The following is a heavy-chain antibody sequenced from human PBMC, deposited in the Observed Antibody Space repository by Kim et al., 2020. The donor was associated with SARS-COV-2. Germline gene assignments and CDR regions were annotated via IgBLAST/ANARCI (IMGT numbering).Heavy chain of an antibody. J-gene: IGHJ4*02. D-gene: IGHD1-1*01. V-gene: IGHV7-4-1*02. CDR3: AKDGRNVYNSV. CDR1: GYRFTTYG. Sequence: ASVKVSCKASGYRFTTYGMAWVRQAPGQGLEWMGWINTNTGTPTYAQGFTGRFVFSLDTSVSTAYLEISSLKAEDTAVYYCAKDGRNVYNSVWGQGTLVTVSS. CDR2: INTNTGTP.